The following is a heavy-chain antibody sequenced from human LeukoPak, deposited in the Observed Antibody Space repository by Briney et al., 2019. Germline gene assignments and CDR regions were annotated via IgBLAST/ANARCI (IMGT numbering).Heavy chain of an antibody. CDR1: GVSISSYY. J-gene: IGHJ4*02. CDR2: IYYSGST. D-gene: IGHD2-15*01. V-gene: IGHV4-59*08. Sequence: SETLSLTCTVSGVSISSYYWSWIRQPPGKGLEWIGYIYYSGSTNYNPSLKSRVTISVDTSKNQFSLKLSSVPAADTAVYYCARQSRYCSGGSCQYYLDYWGQGTLVTVSS. CDR3: ARQSRYCSGGSCQYYLDY.